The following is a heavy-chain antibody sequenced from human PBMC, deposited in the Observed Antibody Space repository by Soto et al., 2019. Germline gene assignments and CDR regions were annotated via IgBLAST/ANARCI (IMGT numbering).Heavy chain of an antibody. V-gene: IGHV4-34*01. D-gene: IGHD5-12*01. J-gene: IGHJ4*02. CDR3: ARVGKRWLQLAADYFDY. CDR1: GGSFSGYY. Sequence: QVQLQQWGAGLLKPSETLSLTCAVYGGSFSGYYWSWIRQPPGKGLEWIGEINHSVSTNYNPSLKSRVTISVDTSKKQFSLKLSSVTAADTAVYYCARVGKRWLQLAADYFDYWGQGTLVTVSS. CDR2: INHSVST.